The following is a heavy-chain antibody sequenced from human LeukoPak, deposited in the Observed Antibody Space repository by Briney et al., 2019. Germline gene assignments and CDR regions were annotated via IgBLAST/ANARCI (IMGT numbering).Heavy chain of an antibody. CDR3: ARDRAPRARIGGMDV. D-gene: IGHD3-16*01. CDR2: ISETSSHT. J-gene: IGHJ6*02. CDR1: TFIFSGYS. V-gene: IGHV3-21*06. Sequence: GGSLRLSCAASTFIFSGYSMNWVRQAPGKGLEWVSYISETSSHTYYAASVKGRFTISRDNAKNSLYLQMNSLRAEDTGINYCARDRAPRARIGGMDVWGQGTTVIVSS.